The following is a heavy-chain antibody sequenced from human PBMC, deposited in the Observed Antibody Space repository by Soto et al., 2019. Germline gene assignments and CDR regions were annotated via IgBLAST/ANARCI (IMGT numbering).Heavy chain of an antibody. Sequence: EVQLLESGGGLVQPGGSLRLSCAASGFTFSSYAMSWVRQAPGKGLEWVSAISGSGGSTYYADSVKGRFTIPRDNSKNTLYLQKNSLRAEDTGVYYCAKDEGATVTTLDYYYGMDVWGQGTTVSVSS. J-gene: IGHJ6*02. V-gene: IGHV3-23*01. CDR3: AKDEGATVTTLDYYYGMDV. D-gene: IGHD4-17*01. CDR1: GFTFSSYA. CDR2: ISGSGGST.